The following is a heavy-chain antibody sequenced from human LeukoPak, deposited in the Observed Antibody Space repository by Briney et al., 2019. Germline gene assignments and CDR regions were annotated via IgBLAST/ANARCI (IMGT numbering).Heavy chain of an antibody. J-gene: IGHJ3*02. V-gene: IGHV4-59*01. CDR1: GGSISSYY. CDR2: IYYSGST. CDR3: ARTTNYYDRTLLAAFDI. D-gene: IGHD3-22*01. Sequence: SETLSLTCTVSGGSISSYYWSWIRRPPGKGLEWIGYIYYSGSTNYNPSLKSRVTISVDTSKNQFSLKLSSVTAADTAVYYCARTTNYYDRTLLAAFDIWGQGTMVTVSS.